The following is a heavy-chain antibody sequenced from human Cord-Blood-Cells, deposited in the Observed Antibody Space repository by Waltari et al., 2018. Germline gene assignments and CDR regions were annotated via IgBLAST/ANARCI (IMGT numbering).Heavy chain of an antibody. J-gene: IGHJ5*02. V-gene: IGHV4-61*09. CDR3: ARGSIVVVPAAQVNP. CDR2: IYTSGST. Sequence: QVQLQESGPGLVKPSQTLSLTCTVSGGSISSGSYYWSWIRQPAGKGLEWIGYIYTSGSTTYNPPLKGRVPMSVDPATNPFSLKLSSGPAADTAVYYCARGSIVVVPAAQVNPWGQGTLVTASS. D-gene: IGHD2-2*01. CDR1: GGSISSGSYY.